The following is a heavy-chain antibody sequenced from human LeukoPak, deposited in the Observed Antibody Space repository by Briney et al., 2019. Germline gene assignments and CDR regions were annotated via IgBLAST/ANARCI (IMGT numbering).Heavy chain of an antibody. Sequence: GGSLRLSCAASGFTFSSYSMNWVRQAPGKGLEWVSYISSSSSTIYYADSVKGRFTISRDNAKNSLYLQMNGLRAEDTAVYYCARDSRSDGSGYRFDYWGQGTLVTVSS. CDR3: ARDSRSDGSGYRFDY. V-gene: IGHV3-48*01. D-gene: IGHD5-12*01. CDR2: ISSSSSTI. CDR1: GFTFSSYS. J-gene: IGHJ4*02.